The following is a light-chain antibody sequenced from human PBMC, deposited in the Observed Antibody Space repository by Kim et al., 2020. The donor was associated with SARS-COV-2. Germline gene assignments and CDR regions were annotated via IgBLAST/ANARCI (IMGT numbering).Light chain of an antibody. CDR2: DVS. Sequence: QSVTVSCTETSSDVGGYNYVSWYQQHPGKAPKLMIYDVSKRPSGVPDRFSGSKSGNTASLTISGLQAEYEADYYCCSYAGSYTFYVFGTGTKVTVL. CDR3: CSYAGSYTFYV. V-gene: IGLV2-11*01. J-gene: IGLJ1*01. CDR1: SSDVGGYNY.